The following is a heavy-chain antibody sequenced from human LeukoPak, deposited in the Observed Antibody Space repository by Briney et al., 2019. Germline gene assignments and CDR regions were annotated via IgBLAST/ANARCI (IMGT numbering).Heavy chain of an antibody. CDR1: GYSFTSYW. D-gene: IGHD2-15*01. CDR3: ARQGSGGYRSGGSCYGLY. J-gene: IGHJ4*02. V-gene: IGHV5-51*01. Sequence: GESLKISCKGSGYSFTSYWIGWVRQMPGKGLEWMGIIYPGDSDTRYSPSFQGQVTISADKSISTAYLQWSSLKASDTAMYYCARQGSGGYRSGGSCYGLYWGQGTLVTVSS. CDR2: IYPGDSDT.